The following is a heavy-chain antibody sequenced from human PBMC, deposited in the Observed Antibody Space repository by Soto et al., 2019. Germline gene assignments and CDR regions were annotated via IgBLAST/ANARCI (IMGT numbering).Heavy chain of an antibody. Sequence: GSLRLSCAASGFTFTSYAISWVRQAPGKGLEWVSAISGTGGSKYYADSVKGRFTISRDNSKNTLYLQMNSLRAEDTAVYYCAKDRGYSGYDMYYFEYWGQGSPVTVSS. CDR3: AKDRGYSGYDMYYFEY. CDR1: GFTFTSYA. CDR2: ISGTGGSK. D-gene: IGHD5-12*01. J-gene: IGHJ4*02. V-gene: IGHV3-23*01.